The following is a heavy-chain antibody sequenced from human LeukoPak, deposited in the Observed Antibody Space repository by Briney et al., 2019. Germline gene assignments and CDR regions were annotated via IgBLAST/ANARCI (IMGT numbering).Heavy chain of an antibody. CDR2: IYYSGST. D-gene: IGHD1-26*01. Sequence: SETLSLTCTVSDGSISSSSYCWGWIRQPPGKGLEWIGSIYYSGSTYYNPSLKSPVTISVDTSKNQFSLKLSSVTAADTALYYCARQGGGATTWPPFDYWGRGTLVTVSS. J-gene: IGHJ4*02. CDR3: ARQGGGATTWPPFDY. CDR1: DGSISSSSYC. V-gene: IGHV4-39*01.